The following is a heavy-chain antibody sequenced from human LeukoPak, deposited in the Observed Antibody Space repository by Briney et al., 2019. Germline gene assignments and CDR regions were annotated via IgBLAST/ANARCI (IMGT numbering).Heavy chain of an antibody. CDR1: GYTFTGYY. J-gene: IGHJ4*02. Sequence: ASVKVSCKASGYTFTGYYMHWVRQAPGQGLEWMGWINPNSGGTNYAQKFQGRFTMTRDTSISTAYMELSRLRSDDTAVYYCARGGRDCSGGSCYALFDYWGQGTLVTVSS. D-gene: IGHD2-15*01. CDR3: ARGGRDCSGGSCYALFDY. V-gene: IGHV1-2*02. CDR2: INPNSGGT.